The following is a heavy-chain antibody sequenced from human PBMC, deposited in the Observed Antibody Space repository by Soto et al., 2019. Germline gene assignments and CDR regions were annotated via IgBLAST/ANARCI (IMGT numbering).Heavy chain of an antibody. CDR1: GFSLGSYW. CDR3: ARDVAPGTSTLYLDAFDI. D-gene: IGHD2-8*01. CDR2: IKKDGSRT. Sequence: EAQLVESGGGLVQPGGSLRLSCEASGFSLGSYWMTWVRQAPGKGLEWVANIKKDGSRTSYLDSVRGRFTISRDNVGNSLSLPKDRLGAEDPGLVFRARDVAPGTSTLYLDAFDIWGQGTMVTVSS. V-gene: IGHV3-7*05. J-gene: IGHJ3*02.